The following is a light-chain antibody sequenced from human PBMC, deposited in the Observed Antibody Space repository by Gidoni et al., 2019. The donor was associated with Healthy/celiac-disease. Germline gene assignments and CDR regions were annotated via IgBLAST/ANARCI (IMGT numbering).Light chain of an antibody. CDR1: QSVSNY. V-gene: IGKV3-11*01. Sequence: EIGLTQSPATLALSPGERATPSCRASQSVSNYLAWYQQKPGQAPRLLIYDASNRATGIPARFSGSGSGTDFTLTISSLEPEDFAVYYCQQRSNWPLTCGGXTKVEIK. J-gene: IGKJ4*01. CDR3: QQRSNWPLT. CDR2: DAS.